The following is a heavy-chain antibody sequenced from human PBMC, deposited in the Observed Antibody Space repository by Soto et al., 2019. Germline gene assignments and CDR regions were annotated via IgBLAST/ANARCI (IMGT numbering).Heavy chain of an antibody. CDR3: AKGRGSDSLAILHY. J-gene: IGHJ4*02. V-gene: IGHV3-23*01. Sequence: GGSLRLSCAGFGFTFSSYAMSWVRQAPGKGLEWVSGIGGGGDYTYYTDSVKGRFSVSKDNSKNTLYLQMNSLRPEDTAIYYCAKGRGSDSLAILHYWGQGTLVTVSS. D-gene: IGHD2-21*01. CDR2: IGGGGDYT. CDR1: GFTFSSYA.